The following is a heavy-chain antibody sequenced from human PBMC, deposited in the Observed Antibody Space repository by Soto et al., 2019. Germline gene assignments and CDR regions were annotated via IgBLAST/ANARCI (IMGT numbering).Heavy chain of an antibody. V-gene: IGHV1-46*01. Sequence: ASMKVACKASGYTFTSYYMHWVRQAPGQGLEWMGIINPSGGSTSYAQKFQGRVTMTRDTSTSTVYMELSSLRSEDTAVYYCARAGVAVAYIVYWGQGTPVTVS. CDR3: ARAGVAVAYIVY. J-gene: IGHJ4*02. CDR2: INPSGGST. CDR1: GYTFTSYY. D-gene: IGHD6-19*01.